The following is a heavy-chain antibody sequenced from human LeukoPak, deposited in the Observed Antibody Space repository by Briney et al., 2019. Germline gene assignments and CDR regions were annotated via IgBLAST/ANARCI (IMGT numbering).Heavy chain of an antibody. CDR2: ISGSGGST. V-gene: IGHV3-23*01. Sequence: GGSLRLSCAASGFTFSSYDMSWVRQAPGKGLEWVSAISGSGGSTYYADSVKGRFTISRDNSKNTLYLQMNSLRAEDTAVYYCAKDDGGSYYIYYYYMDVWGKGTTVTISS. J-gene: IGHJ6*03. CDR1: GFTFSSYD. D-gene: IGHD1-26*01. CDR3: AKDDGGSYYIYYYYMDV.